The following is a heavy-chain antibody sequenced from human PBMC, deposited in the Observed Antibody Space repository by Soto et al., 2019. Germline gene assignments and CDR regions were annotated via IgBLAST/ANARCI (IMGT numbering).Heavy chain of an antibody. D-gene: IGHD2-21*01. CDR3: AKEVGHYGGDTHGYFDL. Sequence: EVQLLESGGGLVQPGGSLRLSCAASGFTFSSYAMSWVRQAPGEGLEWVSGIRDSGGSTSYADSVKGRFAVSRDNSKNTLYLQMNSQRAEDTALYYCAKEVGHYGGDTHGYFDLWGRGTLVTVSS. J-gene: IGHJ2*01. V-gene: IGHV3-23*01. CDR1: GFTFSSYA. CDR2: IRDSGGST.